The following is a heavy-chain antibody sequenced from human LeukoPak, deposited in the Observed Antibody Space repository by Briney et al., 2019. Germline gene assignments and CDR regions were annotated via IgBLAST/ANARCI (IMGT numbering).Heavy chain of an antibody. Sequence: GGSLRLSCAASGFTFSSYGMHWVRQAPGKGREWVAFIRYDGSNKYYADSVKGRFTISRDNSKNTLYLQMNSLRAEDTAVYYCAKDGVLLWFGEPTPPYFDYWGQGTLVTVSS. J-gene: IGHJ4*02. CDR2: IRYDGSNK. V-gene: IGHV3-30*02. CDR3: AKDGVLLWFGEPTPPYFDY. D-gene: IGHD3-10*01. CDR1: GFTFSSYG.